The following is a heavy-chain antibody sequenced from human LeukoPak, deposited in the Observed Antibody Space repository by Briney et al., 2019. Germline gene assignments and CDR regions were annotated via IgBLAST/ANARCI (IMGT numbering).Heavy chain of an antibody. Sequence: GGSLRLSCAASGFTFSSHAIHWVRQAPGKGLEWVALISYDGSDKDYADSVKGRFTISRDNSKNTLYLQMNSLRAEDTAVYYCARQDWYLDYWGQGTLVTVSS. J-gene: IGHJ4*02. CDR2: ISYDGSDK. CDR3: ARQDWYLDY. D-gene: IGHD3-9*01. CDR1: GFTFSSHA. V-gene: IGHV3-30*04.